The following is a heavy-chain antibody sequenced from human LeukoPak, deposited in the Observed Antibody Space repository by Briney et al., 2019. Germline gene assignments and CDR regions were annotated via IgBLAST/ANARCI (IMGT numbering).Heavy chain of an antibody. J-gene: IGHJ6*02. V-gene: IGHV3-23*01. CDR2: ISGSGGST. Sequence: GGSLRLSCAASGFTFSSYAMSWVRQAPGKGLEWVSAISGSGGSTYYADSVKGRFTISRDNSKNTLYLQMNSLRAEDTAVYYCAKGRYSSGWHVAVDYYYYGMDVWGQGTTVTVS. CDR1: GFTFSSYA. D-gene: IGHD6-19*01. CDR3: AKGRYSSGWHVAVDYYYYGMDV.